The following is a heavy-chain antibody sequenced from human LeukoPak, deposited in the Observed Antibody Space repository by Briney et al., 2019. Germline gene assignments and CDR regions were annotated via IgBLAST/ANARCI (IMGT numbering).Heavy chain of an antibody. CDR3: ARRYCSGGYCYSDY. CDR2: IYYSGST. D-gene: IGHD2-15*01. J-gene: IGHJ4*02. Sequence: PSETLSLTCTVSGGSISSYSWSWIRQPPGKGQEWIGYIYYSGSTNYNPSLKSRLTISVDTSKNQFSLKLSSVTAADTAVYYCARRYCSGGYCYSDYWGQGTLVTVSS. V-gene: IGHV4-59*08. CDR1: GGSISSYS.